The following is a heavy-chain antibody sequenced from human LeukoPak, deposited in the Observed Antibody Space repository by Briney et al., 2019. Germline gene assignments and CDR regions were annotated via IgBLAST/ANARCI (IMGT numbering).Heavy chain of an antibody. CDR1: GYTFTSYD. D-gene: IGHD3-3*01. V-gene: IGHV1-8*01. CDR3: ARAPYYDDAFDI. CDR2: MNPNSGNT. J-gene: IGHJ3*02. Sequence: GASVKVSCKASGYTFTSYDINWVRQATGQGLEWMGWMNPNSGNTGYAQKFQGRVTMTRNTSISTAYMELSSLRSEDTAVYYCARAPYYDDAFDIWGQGTMVTVSS.